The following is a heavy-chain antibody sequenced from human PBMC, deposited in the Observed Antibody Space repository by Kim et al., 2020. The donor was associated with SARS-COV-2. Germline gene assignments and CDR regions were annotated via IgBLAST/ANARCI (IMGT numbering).Heavy chain of an antibody. CDR1: AGAISNNNW. V-gene: IGHV4-4*02. CDR2: INQSGAA. CDR3: ARAKHWLGDLHN. D-gene: IGHD3-16*01. J-gene: IGHJ1*01. Sequence: SETLSLTCDVSAGAISNNNWWSWVRQPPGKGPEWIGEINQSGAANYNPSLVSRVTMSIDKSKNQFFLKLTSVTAADTAVYYCARAKHWLGDLHNWGQGTL.